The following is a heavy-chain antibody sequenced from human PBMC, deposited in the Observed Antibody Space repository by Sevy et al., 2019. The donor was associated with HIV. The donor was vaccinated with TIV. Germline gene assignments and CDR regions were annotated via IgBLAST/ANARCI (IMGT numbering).Heavy chain of an antibody. D-gene: IGHD3-3*01. CDR2: ISSSSYI. V-gene: IGHV3-21*01. J-gene: IGHJ5*02. CDR3: ARDIEPRITIFGVVIPFDP. CDR1: GFTFSSYS. Sequence: GESLKISCAASGFTFSSYSMNWVRQAPGKGLEWVSSISSSSYIYYADSVKGRFTISRDNAKNSLYLQMNSLRAEDTAVYYCARDIEPRITIFGVVIPFDPWGQGTLVTVSS.